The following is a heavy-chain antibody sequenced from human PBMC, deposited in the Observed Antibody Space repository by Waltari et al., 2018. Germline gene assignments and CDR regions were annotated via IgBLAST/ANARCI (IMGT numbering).Heavy chain of an antibody. D-gene: IGHD6-19*01. CDR3: VTTGVAGFY. CDR1: GFTFSHSW. Sequence: EVQLVESGGGLVQPGGSLRLSCAAYGFTFSHSWMYWVRQSPGKGLVWVSRISIDGSIVNYADSVKGRFTISRDNAKSTLFLQMNSLRVDDTALYYCVTTGVAGFYWGQGTRVTVSS. J-gene: IGHJ4*02. V-gene: IGHV3-74*01. CDR2: ISIDGSIV.